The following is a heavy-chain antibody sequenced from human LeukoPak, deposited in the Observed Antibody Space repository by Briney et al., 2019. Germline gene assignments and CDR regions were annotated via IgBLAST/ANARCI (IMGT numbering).Heavy chain of an antibody. J-gene: IGHJ2*01. CDR2: IYHSGST. Sequence: SETLSLTCTVSGGSISSGSYYWGWIRQPPGKGLEWIGSIYHSGSTYYNPSLKSRVTISIDTSKNQFSLKLTSVTAADTAVYYCARQTEPDYKTSGWYFDLWGRGTLVTVSS. CDR3: ARQTEPDYKTSGWYFDL. D-gene: IGHD1-14*01. CDR1: GGSISSGSYY. V-gene: IGHV4-39*01.